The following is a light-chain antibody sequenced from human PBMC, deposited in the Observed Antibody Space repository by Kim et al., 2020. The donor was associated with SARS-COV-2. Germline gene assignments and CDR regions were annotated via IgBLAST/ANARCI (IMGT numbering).Light chain of an antibody. Sequence: VARGQTAGIACGGDKIGSKNVHWYHQRPGQAPILVLYRDNNRPSGIPERISGSNSGNMAILTISRAQAGDEADYYCQIWDNDKFIFGGGTQLTVL. J-gene: IGLJ2*01. CDR2: RDN. CDR1: KIGSKN. V-gene: IGLV3-9*01. CDR3: QIWDNDKFI.